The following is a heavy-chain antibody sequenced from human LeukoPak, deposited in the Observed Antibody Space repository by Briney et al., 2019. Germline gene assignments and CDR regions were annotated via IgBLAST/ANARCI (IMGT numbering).Heavy chain of an antibody. V-gene: IGHV3-21*06. Sequence: GGSLRLSCAASGFTFSSYSMNWVRQAPGKGLEWVSSISNSGTYIYYADSVKGRFTISRDNAKNSVYLHMNSLRAEDTALYYCARLSAYYYGSFFYYYMDVWGKGTTVTVSS. CDR2: ISNSGTYI. D-gene: IGHD3-10*01. CDR3: ARLSAYYYGSFFYYYMDV. J-gene: IGHJ6*03. CDR1: GFTFSSYS.